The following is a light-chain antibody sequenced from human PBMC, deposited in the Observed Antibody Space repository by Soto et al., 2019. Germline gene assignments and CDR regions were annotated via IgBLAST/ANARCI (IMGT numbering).Light chain of an antibody. J-gene: IGLJ3*02. Sequence: QLVLTQPASVSGSPGQSITISCTGSSSDVGGYNYVSWYRQHPGKAPKLMIYDVGNRPSGVSNRFSGSKSGNTASLTISGLQAEDEADYYCSSYTSTSTRFGGGTKLTVL. V-gene: IGLV2-14*01. CDR2: DVG. CDR3: SSYTSTSTR. CDR1: SSDVGGYNY.